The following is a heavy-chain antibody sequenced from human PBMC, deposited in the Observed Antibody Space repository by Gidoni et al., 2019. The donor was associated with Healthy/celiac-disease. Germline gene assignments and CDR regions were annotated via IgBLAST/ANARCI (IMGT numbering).Heavy chain of an antibody. CDR3: ARDPWFGGLSLSTWWFDP. J-gene: IGHJ5*02. Sequence: QVQLVQSGAEVKKPGASVKVSCKASGYTFTSYGISWVRQAPGQGLEWMGWISAYNGNTNYAQKLQGRVTMTTDTSTSTAYMELRSLRSDDTAVYYCARDPWFGGLSLSTWWFDPWGQGTLVTVSS. CDR2: ISAYNGNT. D-gene: IGHD3-10*01. CDR1: GYTFTSYG. V-gene: IGHV1-18*01.